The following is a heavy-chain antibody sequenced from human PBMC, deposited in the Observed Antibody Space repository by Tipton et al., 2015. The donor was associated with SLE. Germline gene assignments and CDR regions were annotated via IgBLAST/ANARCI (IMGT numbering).Heavy chain of an antibody. V-gene: IGHV4-59*08. J-gene: IGHJ4*02. CDR2: IYYSGST. Sequence: TLSLTCTVSGGSISSYYWSWIRQPPGKGLEWIGYIYYSGSTYYNPSLKSRVTISVDTSKNQFSLKLSSVTAADTAVYYCARHWGDILTGLGYWGQGTLVTVSS. CDR3: ARHWGDILTGLGY. D-gene: IGHD3-9*01. CDR1: GGSISSYY.